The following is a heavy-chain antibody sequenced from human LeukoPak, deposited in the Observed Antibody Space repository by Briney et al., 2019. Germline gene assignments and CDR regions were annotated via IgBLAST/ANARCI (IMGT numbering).Heavy chain of an antibody. CDR2: ISYDGSNK. V-gene: IGHV3-30-3*01. D-gene: IGHD3-16*01. Sequence: GGSLRLSCAASGFTFSSYAMHWVRQAPGKGLEWVAVISYDGSNKYYADSVKGRFTISRDNSKNTLYLQMNSLRAEDTAVYYCARDRGGVGTLDYWGQGTLVTVSS. J-gene: IGHJ4*02. CDR1: GFTFSSYA. CDR3: ARDRGGVGTLDY.